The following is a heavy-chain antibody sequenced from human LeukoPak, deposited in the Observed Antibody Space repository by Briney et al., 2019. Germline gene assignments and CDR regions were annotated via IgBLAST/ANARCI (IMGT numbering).Heavy chain of an antibody. V-gene: IGHV3-30-3*01. CDR3: ARDNIVATFDY. Sequence: GGSLRLSCAASGFTFSSYAMHWVCQAPGKGLEWVAVISYDGSNKYYADSVKGRFTISRDTSKNTLYLQMNSLRDEDTAVYYCARDNIVATFDYWGQGTLVTVSS. D-gene: IGHD5-12*01. J-gene: IGHJ4*02. CDR1: GFTFSSYA. CDR2: ISYDGSNK.